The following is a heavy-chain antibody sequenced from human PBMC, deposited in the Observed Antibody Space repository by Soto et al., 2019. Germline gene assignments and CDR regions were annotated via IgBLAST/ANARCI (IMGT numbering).Heavy chain of an antibody. J-gene: IGHJ4*02. CDR2: ISGGGSST. Sequence: EVQLLESGGGLVQPGGSLRLSCAASGFTFSNSAMSWVRQAPGMGLEWVSSISGGGSSTYYADSVKGRFTISRDNSKNTLYLQINSLRAEDTAVYYCAKVPAYDYVWGTYYYFDSWGLGALVTVSS. CDR3: AKVPAYDYVWGTYYYFDS. D-gene: IGHD3-16*01. V-gene: IGHV3-23*01. CDR1: GFTFSNSA.